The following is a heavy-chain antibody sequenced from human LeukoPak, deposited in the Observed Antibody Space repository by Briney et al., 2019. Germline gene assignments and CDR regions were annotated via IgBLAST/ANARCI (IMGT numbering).Heavy chain of an antibody. CDR2: MNPNSGNT. CDR3: ARAESRDIFYY. V-gene: IGHV1-8*01. D-gene: IGHD2-15*01. J-gene: IGHJ4*02. CDR1: GYTFTSYD. Sequence: ASVKVSCKASGYTFTSYDINWVRQATGQGLEWMGWMNPNSGNTGYAQKCQGRVTMTRNTSTSRAYMELRSLRSEDTAVYYCARAESRDIFYYWGQGTLVTVSS.